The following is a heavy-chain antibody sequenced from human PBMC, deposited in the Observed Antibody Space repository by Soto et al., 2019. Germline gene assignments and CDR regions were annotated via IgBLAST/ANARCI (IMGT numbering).Heavy chain of an antibody. CDR3: ARDPNGIYSSSWSNYGMDV. CDR2: IYSGGST. Sequence: EVQLVESGGGLVQPGGSLRLSCAASGFTVSSNYMSWVRRAPGKGLEWVSVIYSGGSTYYADSVKGRFTISRDNSKNTLYLQMNSLRAEDTAVYYCARDPNGIYSSSWSNYGMDVWGQGTTVTVSS. V-gene: IGHV3-66*01. J-gene: IGHJ6*02. CDR1: GFTVSSNY. D-gene: IGHD6-13*01.